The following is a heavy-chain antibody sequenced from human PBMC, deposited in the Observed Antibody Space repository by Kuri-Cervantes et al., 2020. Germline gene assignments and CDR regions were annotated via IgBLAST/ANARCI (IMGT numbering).Heavy chain of an antibody. CDR3: ARGYCSSTSCYIDY. D-gene: IGHD2-2*02. CDR2: INAGNGNT. Sequence: ASVKVSCKASGYTFTSYAMHWVRQAPGQRLEWMGWINAGNGNTKYSQKFQGRVTMTRNTSISTAYMELSSLRSEDTAVYYCARGYCSSTSCYIDYWGQGTLVTVSS. CDR1: GYTFTSYA. V-gene: IGHV1-3*01. J-gene: IGHJ4*02.